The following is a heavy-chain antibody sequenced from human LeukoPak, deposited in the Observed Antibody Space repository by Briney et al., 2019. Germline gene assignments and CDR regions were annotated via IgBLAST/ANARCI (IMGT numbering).Heavy chain of an antibody. D-gene: IGHD3-22*01. CDR3: ARVSGTTMIVVVPEHGFDI. V-gene: IGHV4-59*08. J-gene: IGHJ3*02. CDR2: IYHSGST. Sequence: PSETLSLTCTVSGGSISSYYWSWIRQPPGKGLEWIGYIYHSGSTKYNPSLKSRVTISVDTSKNQFSLKMSSVTAADTAVYYCARVSGTTMIVVVPEHGFDIWGQGTMVTVSS. CDR1: GGSISSYY.